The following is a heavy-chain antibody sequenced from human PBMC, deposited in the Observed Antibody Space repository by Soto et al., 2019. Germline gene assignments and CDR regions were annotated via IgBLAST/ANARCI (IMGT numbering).Heavy chain of an antibody. CDR2: ISSSGSTI. V-gene: IGHV3-11*01. CDR1: GFTFSDYY. J-gene: IGHJ4*02. CDR3: ARDAGDCSGGSCYDYFDY. Sequence: PGGSLRLSCAASGFTFSDYYMSWIRQAPGKGLEWVSYISSSGSTIYYADSVKGRFTISRDNAKNSLYLQMNSLRAEDTAVYYCARDAGDCSGGSCYDYFDYWGQGTLVTVSS. D-gene: IGHD2-15*01.